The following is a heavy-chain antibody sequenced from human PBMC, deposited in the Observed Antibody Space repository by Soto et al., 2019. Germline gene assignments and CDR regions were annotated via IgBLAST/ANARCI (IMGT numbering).Heavy chain of an antibody. CDR2: TYYRSKWYN. CDR1: GESVASNSAA. CDR3: VRVDLREYRSSSRGGWFDP. D-gene: IGHD6-6*01. Sequence: PSQTLSLTCAVSGESVASNSAAWNWIRQSPSRGLEWLGRTYYRSKWYNDYAVSVKSRITINPDTSKNQFSLQLNSVTPEDTAVYYCVRVDLREYRSSSRGGWFDPWGQGTLVTVSS. J-gene: IGHJ5*02. V-gene: IGHV6-1*01.